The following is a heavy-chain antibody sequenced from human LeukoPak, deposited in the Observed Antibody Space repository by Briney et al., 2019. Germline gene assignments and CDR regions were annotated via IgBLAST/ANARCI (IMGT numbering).Heavy chain of an antibody. D-gene: IGHD2-15*01. CDR2: IIPILGIA. Sequence: GASVKVSCKASGGTFSSYAISWVRQAPGQGLEWMGRIIPILGIANYAQKFQGRVTITADKSTSTAYMELSSLRSEDTAVYYCARDYRGGSPWRVDYWGQGTLVTVSS. V-gene: IGHV1-69*04. J-gene: IGHJ4*02. CDR1: GGTFSSYA. CDR3: ARDYRGGSPWRVDY.